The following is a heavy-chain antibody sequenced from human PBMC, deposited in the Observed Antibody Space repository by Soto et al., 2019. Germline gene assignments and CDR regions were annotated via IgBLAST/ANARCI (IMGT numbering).Heavy chain of an antibody. J-gene: IGHJ2*01. CDR1: GGSFSGYY. CDR2: INDRGSI. Sequence: QVQLQQWGAGPLRPLETLSLTCGVSGGSFSGYYCAWIRQSPGKGLEWIGEINDRGSINYNPSLKSRVSISVDTSKNHYSLNMRSVTAEDTAVYYCARESHDILTGPPWVWYFDLWGRGTLVTVSS. CDR3: ARESHDILTGPPWVWYFDL. V-gene: IGHV4-34*01. D-gene: IGHD3-9*01.